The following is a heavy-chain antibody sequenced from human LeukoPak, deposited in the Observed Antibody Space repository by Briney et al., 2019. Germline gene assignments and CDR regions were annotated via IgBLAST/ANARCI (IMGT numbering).Heavy chain of an antibody. V-gene: IGHV4-39*07. J-gene: IGHJ4*02. CDR3: ATEVGATENYFDY. Sequence: SETLSLTCTVSGGSISSSSYYWGWIRQPPGKGLEWIGSIYYSGSTYYNPSLKSRVTISVDTSKNQFSLKLSSVTAADTAVYYCATEVGATENYFDYWGQGTLATVSS. D-gene: IGHD1-26*01. CDR1: GGSISSSSYY. CDR2: IYYSGST.